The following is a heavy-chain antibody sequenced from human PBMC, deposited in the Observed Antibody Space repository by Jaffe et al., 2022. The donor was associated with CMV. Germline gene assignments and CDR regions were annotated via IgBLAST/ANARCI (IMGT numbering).Heavy chain of an antibody. CDR1: GFTVSSNY. J-gene: IGHJ6*03. Sequence: EVQLVESGGGLVQPGGSLRLSCAASGFTVSSNYMSWVRQAPGKGLEWVSVIYSGGSTYYADSVKGRFTISRDNSKNTLYLQMNSLRAEDTAVYYCARAVLDYYDSSGAHYYYYYMDVWGKGTTVTVSS. D-gene: IGHD3-22*01. CDR3: ARAVLDYYDSSGAHYYYYYMDV. CDR2: IYSGGST. V-gene: IGHV3-66*01.